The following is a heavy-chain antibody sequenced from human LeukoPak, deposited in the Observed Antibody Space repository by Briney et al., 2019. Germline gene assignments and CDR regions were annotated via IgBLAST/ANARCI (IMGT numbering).Heavy chain of an antibody. CDR2: IYYSGST. V-gene: IGHV4-59*12. Sequence: SETLSLTCTVSDGSISSYYWSWIRQPPGKGLEWIGYIYYSGSTYYNPSLKSRVTISVDTSKNQFSLKLSSVTAADTAVYYCASENYDFWSGYSESNWFDPWGQGTLVTVSS. CDR1: DGSISSYY. J-gene: IGHJ5*02. CDR3: ASENYDFWSGYSESNWFDP. D-gene: IGHD3-3*01.